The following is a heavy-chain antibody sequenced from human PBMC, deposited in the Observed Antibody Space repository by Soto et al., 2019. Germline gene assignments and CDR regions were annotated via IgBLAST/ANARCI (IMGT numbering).Heavy chain of an antibody. CDR3: ARLSYYGSWGMDV. V-gene: IGHV4-39*01. Sequence: SETLSLTCTVSGGSISSYYWGWIRQPPGKGLEWIGSIYYSGSTYYNPSLKSRVTISVDTSKNQFSLKLSSVTAADTAVYYCARLSYYGSWGMDVWGQGTTVTVSS. D-gene: IGHD3-10*01. J-gene: IGHJ6*02. CDR1: GGSISSYY. CDR2: IYYSGST.